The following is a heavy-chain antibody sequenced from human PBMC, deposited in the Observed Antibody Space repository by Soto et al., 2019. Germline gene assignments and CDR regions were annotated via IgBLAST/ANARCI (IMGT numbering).Heavy chain of an antibody. J-gene: IGHJ6*02. CDR1: GCSISSEDYH. CDR3: ARDEDSRFYYYYGMDV. Sequence: QVQLQESGPGLMKPSHTLSLTCTVSGCSISSEDYHWRWIRQPPGQGLEWIGYIYYSGSTYYNPSLKGRVTISVDTSKNQFSLKLGSVPAADTAVYYGARDEDSRFYYYYGMDVWGQGTTVTVSS. CDR2: IYYSGST. V-gene: IGHV4-30-4*01. D-gene: IGHD5-12*01.